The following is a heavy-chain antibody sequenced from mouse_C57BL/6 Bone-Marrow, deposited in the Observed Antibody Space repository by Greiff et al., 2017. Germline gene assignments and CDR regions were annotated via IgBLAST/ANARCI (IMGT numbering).Heavy chain of an antibody. CDR3: ARPSNSYAMDY. Sequence: QVQLKQPGAELVKPGASVKLSCKASGYTFTSYWMHWVKQRPGQGLEWIGMIHPNSGSTNYNEKFKSKATLTVDKSSSTAYMQLSSLTSEDSAVYYCARPSNSYAMDYWGQGTSVTVSS. J-gene: IGHJ4*01. CDR2: IHPNSGST. D-gene: IGHD2-5*01. CDR1: GYTFTSYW. V-gene: IGHV1-64*01.